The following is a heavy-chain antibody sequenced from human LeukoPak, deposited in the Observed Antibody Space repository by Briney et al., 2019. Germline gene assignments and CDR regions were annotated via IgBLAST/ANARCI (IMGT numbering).Heavy chain of an antibody. CDR3: ARAQDIVLMVYAPNWFDP. D-gene: IGHD2-8*01. CDR1: GYSISLGYY. J-gene: IGHJ5*02. CDR2: IHHSGRT. V-gene: IGHV4-38-2*01. Sequence: SETLSLTCAVSGYSISLGYYWGWIRQPPGKGLEWIGSIHHSGRTYYNPSLKSRVTISVDTSKNQFSLKLSSVTAADTAVYYCARAQDIVLMVYAPNWFDPWGQGTLVTVSS.